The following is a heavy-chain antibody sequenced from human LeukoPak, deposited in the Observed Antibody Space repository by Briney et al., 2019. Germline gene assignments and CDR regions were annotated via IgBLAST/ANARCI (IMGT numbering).Heavy chain of an antibody. CDR1: GGSFSGYY. CDR2: INHSGST. V-gene: IGHV4-34*01. CDR3: ARKKRVDPFDY. J-gene: IGHJ4*02. D-gene: IGHD3-3*01. Sequence: SETLSLTCAVYGGSFSGYYWSWIRQPPGKGLEWIGEINHSGSTNYNPSLKSRVTISVDTSKNQFSLKLSSVTAADTAVYYCARKKRVDPFDYWGQGTLVTVSS.